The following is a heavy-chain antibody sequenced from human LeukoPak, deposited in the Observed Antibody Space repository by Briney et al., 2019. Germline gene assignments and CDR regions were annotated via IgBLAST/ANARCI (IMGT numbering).Heavy chain of an antibody. J-gene: IGHJ3*02. Sequence: GGSLRLSCSASGFTFSSYAMHWVRQAPGKGLEYVSAISSNGGSTYYADSVEGRSTISRDNSKNTLYLQMSSLRAEDTAVYYCVNSPSSSWYHDAFDIWGQGTMVTVSS. CDR2: ISSNGGST. D-gene: IGHD6-13*01. V-gene: IGHV3-64D*06. CDR1: GFTFSSYA. CDR3: VNSPSSSWYHDAFDI.